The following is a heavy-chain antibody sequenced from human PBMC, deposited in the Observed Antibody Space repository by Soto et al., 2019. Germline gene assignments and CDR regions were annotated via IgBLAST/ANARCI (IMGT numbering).Heavy chain of an antibody. Sequence: KQSPTLSLPCAISGDSVSSNSAAWNWIRQSPSRGLEWLGRTYYRSKWYNDYAVSVKSRITINPDTSKNQFSLQLNSVTPEDTAVYYCARDRRGSSSWFPSDHYYGMDVWGQGTTVTVSS. CDR3: ARDRRGSSSWFPSDHYYGMDV. CDR1: GDSVSSNSAA. CDR2: TYYRSKWYN. J-gene: IGHJ6*02. V-gene: IGHV6-1*01. D-gene: IGHD6-13*01.